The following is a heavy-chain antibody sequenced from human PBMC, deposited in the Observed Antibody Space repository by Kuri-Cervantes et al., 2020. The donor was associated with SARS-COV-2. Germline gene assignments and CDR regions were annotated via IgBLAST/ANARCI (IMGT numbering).Heavy chain of an antibody. J-gene: IGHJ6*04. CDR2: ISGGGGST. V-gene: IGHV3-23*01. CDR3: AKPGSVRGIIREDHYGLDV. D-gene: IGHD3-10*01. Sequence: GGSLRLSCAASGFTFSSYAMRWVRQAPGKGLEWVSPISGGGGSTYYADSVKGRFTISRDNSKNTLYLQMNSLGPEDTGVYYCAKPGSVRGIIREDHYGLDVWGKGTTVNVSS. CDR1: GFTFSSYA.